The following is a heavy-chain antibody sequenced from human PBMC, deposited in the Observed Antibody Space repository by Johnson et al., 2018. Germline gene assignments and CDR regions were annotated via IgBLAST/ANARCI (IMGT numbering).Heavy chain of an antibody. CDR2: SNWNGGRP. Sequence: VQLVESGGGVVRPGGSLRLSCAASGFTFDDYGMSWVRQAPGKGLEWVSGSNWNGGRPGYADSVKGRFTIPRENSKNTLYLQRNSLSGVDTAGDYCARGGYYDSSGYYGVAFDIWGQGTMVTVSS. CDR3: ARGGYYDSSGYYGVAFDI. V-gene: IGHV3-20*04. D-gene: IGHD3-22*01. J-gene: IGHJ3*02. CDR1: GFTFDDYG.